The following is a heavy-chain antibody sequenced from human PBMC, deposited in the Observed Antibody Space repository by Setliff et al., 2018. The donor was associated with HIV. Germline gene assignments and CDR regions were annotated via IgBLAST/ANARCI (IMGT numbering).Heavy chain of an antibody. CDR3: ARGQSQGYAYSGSYGAFDI. CDR2: ISAYNGNT. V-gene: IGHV1-18*04. Sequence: ASVKVSCKASGYTFTSYYMHWVRQAPGQGLEWMGWISAYNGNTNYAQKLQGRVTMTTDTSTSTAYMELRSLRSDDTAVYYCARGQSQGYAYSGSYGAFDIWGQGTMVTVSS. J-gene: IGHJ3*02. D-gene: IGHD1-26*01. CDR1: GYTFTSYY.